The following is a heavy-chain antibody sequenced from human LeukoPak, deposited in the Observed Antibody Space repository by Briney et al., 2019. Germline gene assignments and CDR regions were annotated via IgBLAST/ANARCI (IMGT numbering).Heavy chain of an antibody. D-gene: IGHD3-10*01. J-gene: IGHJ6*02. Sequence: SETLSLTCTVSGGYISSYYWSWIRQPPGKGLEWIGCIYYSGSTNYNPSLKSRVTISVDTSKNQFSLKPSSVTAADTAVYYCARDAPGSSEGPAGMDVWGPGTTVTVSS. CDR1: GGYISSYY. CDR2: IYYSGST. V-gene: IGHV4-59*01. CDR3: ARDAPGSSEGPAGMDV.